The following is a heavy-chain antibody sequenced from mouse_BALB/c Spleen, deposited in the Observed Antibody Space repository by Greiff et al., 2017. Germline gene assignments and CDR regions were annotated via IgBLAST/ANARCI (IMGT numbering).Heavy chain of an antibody. D-gene: IGHD2-4*01. CDR1: GFNIKDTY. J-gene: IGHJ3*01. CDR3: ARSRDYDGFAY. CDR2: IDPANGNT. Sequence: DVKLQESGAELVKPGASVKLSCTASGFNIKDTYMHWVKQRPEQGLEWIGRIDPANGNTKYDPKFQGKATITADTSSNTAYLQLSSLTSEDTAVYYCARSRDYDGFAYWGQGTLVTVSA. V-gene: IGHV14-3*02.